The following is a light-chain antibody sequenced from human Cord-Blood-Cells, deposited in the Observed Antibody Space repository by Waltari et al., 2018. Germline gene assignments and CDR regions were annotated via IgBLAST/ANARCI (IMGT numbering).Light chain of an antibody. CDR2: DGS. Sequence: QSALTQPRSVSGSPRQSVPISCTGTSSDVGGYTYVSWYQQHPGKAPKLMIYDGSKGPSGLTDRFSGSTSGNTASLTISGLQAEDEADYYCCSYAGSYTWVFGGGTKLAVL. J-gene: IGLJ3*02. CDR3: CSYAGSYTWV. V-gene: IGLV2-11*01. CDR1: SSDVGGYTY.